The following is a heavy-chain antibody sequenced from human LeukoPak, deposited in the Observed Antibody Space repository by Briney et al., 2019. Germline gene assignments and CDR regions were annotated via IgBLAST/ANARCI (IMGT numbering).Heavy chain of an antibody. CDR3: ARVDGSGSYYYYYYYMDV. CDR1: GYTFTSYD. V-gene: IGHV1-8*01. J-gene: IGHJ6*03. D-gene: IGHD3-10*01. Sequence: ASVKVSCKASGYTFTSYDINWVRQATGQGLEWMGWMNPNSGNTGYAQKFQGRVTMTRNTSISTAYMELSSLRSEDTAVYYCARVDGSGSYYYYYYYMDVCGKGTTVTVSS. CDR2: MNPNSGNT.